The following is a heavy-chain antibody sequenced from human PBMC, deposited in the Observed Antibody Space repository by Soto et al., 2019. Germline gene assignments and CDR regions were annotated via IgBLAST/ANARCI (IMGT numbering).Heavy chain of an antibody. J-gene: IGHJ5*02. Sequence: GGSLRLSCAASRFTFSSYAMSWVRQAPGKGLEWVSAISGSGGSTYYADSVKGRFTISRDNSKNTLYLQMNSLRAEDTAVYYCAKDSRFGGVVTIYLFGWFDPWGQGTLVTVSS. V-gene: IGHV3-23*01. CDR3: AKDSRFGGVVTIYLFGWFDP. CDR1: RFTFSSYA. CDR2: ISGSGGST. D-gene: IGHD3-3*01.